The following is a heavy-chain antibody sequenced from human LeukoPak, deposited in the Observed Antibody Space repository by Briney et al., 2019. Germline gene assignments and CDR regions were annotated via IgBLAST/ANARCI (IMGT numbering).Heavy chain of an antibody. D-gene: IGHD1-14*01. CDR1: GFTFSDYY. CDR3: AREVTDTGP. J-gene: IGHJ5*02. CDR2: ITSSGSTI. V-gene: IGHV3-11*01. Sequence: PGGSLRLSCAASGFTFSDYYMTWSRQAPVKGLELVSYITSSGSTIDYADSVKGRFPISRDNAKNSLYLQMNSLRAEDTAVYYCAREVTDTGPWGQGTLVTVSS.